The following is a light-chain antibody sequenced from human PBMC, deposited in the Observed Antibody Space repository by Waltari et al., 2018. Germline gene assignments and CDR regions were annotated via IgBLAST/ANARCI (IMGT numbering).Light chain of an antibody. CDR1: QSIGSS. CDR3: HQSSNFPLP. Sequence: EVVLTQSPAFQSVTPKEKVTITCRASQSIGSSLHWYQQKPAQSPKLLIKYASQSISGVPSRFRASGSGTEFTLTISSLEPEDAAVYYCHQSSNFPLPFGGGTKVEIK. V-gene: IGKV6D-21*02. J-gene: IGKJ4*01. CDR2: YAS.